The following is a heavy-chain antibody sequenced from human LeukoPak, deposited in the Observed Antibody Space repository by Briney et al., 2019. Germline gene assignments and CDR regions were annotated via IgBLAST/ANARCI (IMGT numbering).Heavy chain of an antibody. CDR2: IYYSGST. CDR1: GGSISSGGYY. CDR3: ARTKRELGYCSSTSCYPGDPGVADYYYYGMDV. Sequence: PSETLSLTCTVSGGSISSGGYYWSWIRQHPGKGLEWIGYIYYSGSTYYNPSLKSRVTISVDTSKNQFSLKLSSVTAADTAVYYCARTKRELGYCSSTSCYPGDPGVADYYYYGMDVWGQGTTVTVSS. D-gene: IGHD2-2*01. V-gene: IGHV4-31*03. J-gene: IGHJ6*02.